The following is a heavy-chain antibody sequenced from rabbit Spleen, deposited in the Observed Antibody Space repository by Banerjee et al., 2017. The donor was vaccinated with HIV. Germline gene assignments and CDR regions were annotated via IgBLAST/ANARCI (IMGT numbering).Heavy chain of an antibody. CDR1: GFDFSRTG. CDR2: IDLLFGST. Sequence: QEHLEETGGDLVQPGGSLTLSCKASGFDFSRTGVSWVRQAPGKGLEWIGYIDLLFGSTYYANWVNGRFSISRENTRNTVYLKLNSLTAADTATYFCVRDRADIGGDYGPYYFDFWGQGTLVTVS. V-gene: IGHV1S47*01. D-gene: IGHD2-1*01. CDR3: VRDRADIGGDYGPYYFDF. J-gene: IGHJ4*01.